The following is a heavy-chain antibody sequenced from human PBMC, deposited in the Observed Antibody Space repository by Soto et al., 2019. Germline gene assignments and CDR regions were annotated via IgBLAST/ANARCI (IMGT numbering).Heavy chain of an antibody. CDR1: GFTFSSYW. CDR3: ARDVGY. J-gene: IGHJ4*02. CDR2: INSDGSST. V-gene: IGHV3-74*01. Sequence: EVQLVESGGGLVQPGGSLRLSCAASGFTFSSYWMHWVRQAPGKGLVWVSRINSDGSSTYYADSVKGRFTISRDNAKNRLDLQMPSPCAGDTAVYYCARDVGYWGQGSLVTVSS.